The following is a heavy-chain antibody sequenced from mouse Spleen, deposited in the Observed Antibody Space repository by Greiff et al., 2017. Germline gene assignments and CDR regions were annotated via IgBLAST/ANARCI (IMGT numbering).Heavy chain of an antibody. J-gene: IGHJ3*01. CDR3: ARREGLGPSWFAY. Sequence: QVQLQQSGAELARPGASVKLSCKASGYTFSSYGISWVKQRTGQGLEWIGEIYPRSGNTYYNEKFKGKATLTADKSSSTAYMELRSLTSEDSAVYFCARREGLGPSWFAYWGQGTLVTVSA. CDR1: GYTFSSYG. CDR2: IYPRSGNT. V-gene: IGHV1-81*01. D-gene: IGHD4-1*01.